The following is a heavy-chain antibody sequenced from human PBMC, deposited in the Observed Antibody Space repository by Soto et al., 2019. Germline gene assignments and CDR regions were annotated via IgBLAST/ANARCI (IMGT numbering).Heavy chain of an antibody. Sequence: QVQLVESGGGVVQPGRSLRLSCAASGFTFRDHAMHWVRQAPGKGREWLAIIWNDGSNKFYAGSVQGRFTISRDNSKNTVYLQMNTLSAEDTAVYYCARALFPDVDIYAMGVWGQGTTVTVSS. V-gene: IGHV3-33*01. CDR3: ARALFPDVDIYAMGV. CDR1: GFTFRDHA. D-gene: IGHD5-12*01. CDR2: IWNDGSNK. J-gene: IGHJ6*02.